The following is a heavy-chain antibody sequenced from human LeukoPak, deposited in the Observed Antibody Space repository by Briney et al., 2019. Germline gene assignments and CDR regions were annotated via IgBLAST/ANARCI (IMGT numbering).Heavy chain of an antibody. Sequence: GASVKVSCKASGYTFTSYDINWVRQATGQGLEWMGWMNPNSGGTNYAQKFQGRVTMTRDTSISTAYMELSRLRSDDTAVYYCARAWRAEYCGGDCLFSLFLGDNHHYDYFDIWGQGTMVTVPS. CDR2: MNPNSGGT. CDR1: GYTFTSYD. D-gene: IGHD2-21*02. J-gene: IGHJ3*02. V-gene: IGHV1-2*02. CDR3: ARAWRAEYCGGDCLFSLFLGDNHHYDYFDI.